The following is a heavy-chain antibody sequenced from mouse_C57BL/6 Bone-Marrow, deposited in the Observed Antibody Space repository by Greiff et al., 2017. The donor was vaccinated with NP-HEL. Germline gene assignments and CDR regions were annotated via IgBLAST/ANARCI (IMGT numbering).Heavy chain of an antibody. Sequence: QVQLQQSGPGLVQPSQSLSITCTVSGFSLTSYGVHWVRQSPGKGLEWLGVIWRGGSTDYNAAFMSRLSITKDNSKSQVFFKMNSLQADDTAIYYCAKSPGTTVVADYAMDYWGQGTSVTVSS. D-gene: IGHD1-1*01. CDR2: IWRGGST. CDR3: AKSPGTTVVADYAMDY. J-gene: IGHJ4*01. V-gene: IGHV2-5*01. CDR1: GFSLTSYG.